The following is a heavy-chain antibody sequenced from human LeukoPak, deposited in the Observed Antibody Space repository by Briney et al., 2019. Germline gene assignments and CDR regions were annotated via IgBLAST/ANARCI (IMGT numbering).Heavy chain of an antibody. CDR3: ATYSGYAAY. D-gene: IGHD5-12*01. J-gene: IGHJ4*02. V-gene: IGHV1-24*01. Sequence: ASVKVSCKVSGYTLTELAIHWVRQTPGKRLEWMGGFDPEDVETIYAQKFQGRVTMTEDTYTDTAYMELSSLRSEDTAVYYCATYSGYAAYWGQGTLVSVSS. CDR1: GYTLTELA. CDR2: FDPEDVET.